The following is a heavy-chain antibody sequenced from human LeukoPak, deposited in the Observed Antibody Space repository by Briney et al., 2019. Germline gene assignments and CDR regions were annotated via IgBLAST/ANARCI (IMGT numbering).Heavy chain of an antibody. CDR2: ISSSSSYI. CDR1: GFTFSSYS. J-gene: IGHJ4*02. D-gene: IGHD5-12*01. Sequence: GGSLRLSCAASGFTFSSYSMNWARQAPGKGLEWVSSISSSSSYIYYADSVKGRFTISRDNAKNSLYLQMNSLRAEDTAVYYCARDLTGGYDSSRYFDYWGQGTLVTVSS. V-gene: IGHV3-21*01. CDR3: ARDLTGGYDSSRYFDY.